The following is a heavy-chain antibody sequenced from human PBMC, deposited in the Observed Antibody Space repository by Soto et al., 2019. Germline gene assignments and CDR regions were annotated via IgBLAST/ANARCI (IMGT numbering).Heavy chain of an antibody. Sequence: GSLRLSCAASGFTFSSYAMSWVRQAPGKGLEWVSAISGSGGSTYYADSVKGRFTISRDNSKNTLYLQMNSLRAEDTAVYYCAKDGSAEGYCSGGSCYGAFDIWGQGTMVTVSS. CDR3: AKDGSAEGYCSGGSCYGAFDI. CDR2: ISGSGGST. J-gene: IGHJ3*02. CDR1: GFTFSSYA. D-gene: IGHD2-15*01. V-gene: IGHV3-23*01.